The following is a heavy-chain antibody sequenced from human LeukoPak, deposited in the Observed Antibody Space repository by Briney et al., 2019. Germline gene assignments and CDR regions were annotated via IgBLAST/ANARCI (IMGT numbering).Heavy chain of an antibody. V-gene: IGHV3-23*01. CDR1: GFTFSSYA. D-gene: IGHD6-19*01. CDR2: ISSSGDRT. CDR3: AKAGSGYSSGWYTGFDS. Sequence: GGSLRLSCAASGFTFSSYAMSWVRQAPGKGLEWVSSISSSGDRTYYTDSVKGRFTISRDSSKNTLYLQMNRLRPEDTAVYYCAKAGSGYSSGWYTGFDSWGQGTLVTVSS. J-gene: IGHJ4*02.